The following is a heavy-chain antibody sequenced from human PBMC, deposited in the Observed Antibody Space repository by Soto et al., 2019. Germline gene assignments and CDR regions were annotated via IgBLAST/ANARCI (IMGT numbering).Heavy chain of an antibody. CDR1: GFTFSSYS. CDR3: ARDRDYYDSSGYAD. D-gene: IGHD3-22*01. CDR2: ISSSSSYI. J-gene: IGHJ4*02. Sequence: PGGSLRLSCAASGFTFSSYSMNWVRQAPGKGLEWVSSISSSSSYIYYADSVKGRFTISRDNAKNSLYLQMNSLRAEDTAVYYCARDRDYYDSSGYADWGQGTLVTVSS. V-gene: IGHV3-21*01.